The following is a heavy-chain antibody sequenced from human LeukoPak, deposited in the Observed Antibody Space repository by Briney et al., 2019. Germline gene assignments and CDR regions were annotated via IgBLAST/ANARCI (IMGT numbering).Heavy chain of an antibody. CDR2: MNPNSGGT. CDR3: ARGQGYFDWLLYSQDY. V-gene: IGHV1-2*02. CDR1: GYTFTGYY. J-gene: IGHJ4*02. Sequence: GASVKVSCKASGYTFTGYYMHWVRQAPGQGLEWMGWMNPNSGGTNYAQKFQGRVTMTRDTSINTAYMELSRLRSDDTAVYYCARGQGYFDWLLYSQDYWGQGTLVTVSS. D-gene: IGHD3-9*01.